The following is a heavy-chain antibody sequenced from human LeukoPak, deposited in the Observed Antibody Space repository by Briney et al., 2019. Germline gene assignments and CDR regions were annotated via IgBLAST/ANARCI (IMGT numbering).Heavy chain of an antibody. D-gene: IGHD6-6*01. Sequence: GASVKVSCKASGGTFSSYAISWVRQAPGQGLEWMGGIIPIFGTANYAQKFQGRVTITADESTSTAYMELSSLRSEDTAVYYCAREVCAALVQETNWFDPWGQGTLVTVSS. CDR3: AREVCAALVQETNWFDP. V-gene: IGHV1-69*13. J-gene: IGHJ5*02. CDR2: IIPIFGTA. CDR1: GGTFSSYA.